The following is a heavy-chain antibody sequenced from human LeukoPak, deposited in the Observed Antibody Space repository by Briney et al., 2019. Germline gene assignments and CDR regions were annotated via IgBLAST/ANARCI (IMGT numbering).Heavy chain of an antibody. V-gene: IGHV4-34*01. CDR3: ARGPRITIFGVVIPFDY. CDR1: GVSFSGYY. D-gene: IGHD3-3*01. J-gene: IGHJ4*02. Sequence: SETLSLTCAVYGVSFSGYYWSWIRQPPGKGLEWIGEINHSGSTNYNPSLKSRVTISVDTSKNQFSLKLSSVTAADTAVYYCARGPRITIFGVVIPFDYWGQGTLVTVSS. CDR2: INHSGST.